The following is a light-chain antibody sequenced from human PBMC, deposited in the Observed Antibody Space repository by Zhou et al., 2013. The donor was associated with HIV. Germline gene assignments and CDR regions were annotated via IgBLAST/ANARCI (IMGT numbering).Light chain of an antibody. V-gene: IGKV3-11*01. Sequence: EIVLTQSPATLSLSPGERATLSCTASQSVRSYLAWYQQKPGQAPRLLIFDASNRATGIPARFSGSGSGTDSTLTISRLEPEDFAVYYCQQRNSWPITFGQGTRL. CDR3: QQRNSWPIT. CDR2: DAS. CDR1: QSVRSY. J-gene: IGKJ5*01.